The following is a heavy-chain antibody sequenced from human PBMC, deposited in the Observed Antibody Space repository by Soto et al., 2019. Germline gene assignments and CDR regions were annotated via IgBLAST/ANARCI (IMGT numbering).Heavy chain of an antibody. CDR1: GFTFSSYG. CDR3: ASVLQHESTLDN. CDR2: ISGDGSSR. J-gene: IGHJ3*02. D-gene: IGHD5-18*01. V-gene: IGHV3-23*04. Sequence: EVQLVESGGGLVQPGGSLRLSCAASGFTFSSYGMHWVRQAPGKGLEWVSGISGDGSSRYYADSVKGRFTISRDNSRNTLYLQLNLLRAEDTAVYYCASVLQHESTLDNWGRGTMVSVS.